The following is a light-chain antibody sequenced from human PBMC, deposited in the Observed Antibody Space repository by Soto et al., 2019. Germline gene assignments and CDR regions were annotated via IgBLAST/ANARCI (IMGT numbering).Light chain of an antibody. CDR3: QQHNYWPS. V-gene: IGKV3-15*01. J-gene: IGKJ2*01. CDR1: QSVGSN. Sequence: EIVMTQSPATLSMSPGERATLSCRASQSVGSNLAWFQQKPGQAPRLLVYGASTRATGVPGRFSGSGSGTEFTLTITSLQSEDFAVYYCQQHNYWPSFGQGTKLEIK. CDR2: GAS.